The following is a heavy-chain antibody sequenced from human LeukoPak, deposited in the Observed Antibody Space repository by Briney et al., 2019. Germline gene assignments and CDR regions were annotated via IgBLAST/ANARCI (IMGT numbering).Heavy chain of an antibody. CDR3: AKGVGSDY. D-gene: IGHD1-26*01. CDR2: LSGSGGST. V-gene: IGHV3-23*01. J-gene: IGHJ4*02. Sequence: PGGSLTLSCAASTFTFSSYAMGWVRQAPGKGLEWVSTLSGSGGSTYYADSVKGRFTISRDNSKNTLYLQMNSLRAEDTAVYYCAKGVGSDYWGQGTLVTVSS. CDR1: TFTFSSYA.